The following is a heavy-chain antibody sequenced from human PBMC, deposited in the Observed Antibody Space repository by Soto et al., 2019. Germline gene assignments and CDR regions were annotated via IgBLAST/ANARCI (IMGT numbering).Heavy chain of an antibody. CDR3: AAVQGGGATFHF. D-gene: IGHD1-26*01. V-gene: IGHV1-58*02. J-gene: IGHJ4*02. CDR2: IVAGSGHI. Sequence: QMQLAQSGPEVKKPGSSVKVYCKASGFTFINSAIPWVRQARGQRLEWMGWIVAGSGHINYAQKFQERLSITRDMSTSTAYMELSSLTLEDTAVYYCAAVQGGGATFHFWGPGTLVTVSS. CDR1: GFTFINSA.